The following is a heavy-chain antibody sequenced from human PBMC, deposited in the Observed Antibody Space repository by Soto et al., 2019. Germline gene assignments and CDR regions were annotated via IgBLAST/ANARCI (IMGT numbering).Heavy chain of an antibody. V-gene: IGHV5-10-1*03. CDR2: IDPSDSYT. J-gene: IGHJ4*02. Sequence: EVQLVQSGAEVKKPGESLRISCKGSGYSFTSYWISWVRQMPGKDLEWMGRIDPSDSYTNYSPSFQGHVTISADKSISTAYLQWSSLKASDTAMYYCARHPVLRFLEWLSPLDYWGQGTLVTVSS. CDR3: ARHPVLRFLEWLSPLDY. D-gene: IGHD3-3*01. CDR1: GYSFTSYW.